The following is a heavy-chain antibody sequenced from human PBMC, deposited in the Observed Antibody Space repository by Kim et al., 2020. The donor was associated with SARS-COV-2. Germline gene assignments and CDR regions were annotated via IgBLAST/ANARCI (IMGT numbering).Heavy chain of an antibody. CDR1: GYTFTSYA. J-gene: IGHJ2*01. D-gene: IGHD2-15*01. CDR2: INAGNGNT. V-gene: IGHV1-3*01. Sequence: ASVKVSCKASGYTFTSYAMHWVRQAPGQRLEWMGWINAGNGNTKYSQKFQGRVTITRDTSASTAYMELSSLRSEDTAVYYCARVVDRRATFWYFDLWGRGTLVTVSS. CDR3: ARVVDRRATFWYFDL.